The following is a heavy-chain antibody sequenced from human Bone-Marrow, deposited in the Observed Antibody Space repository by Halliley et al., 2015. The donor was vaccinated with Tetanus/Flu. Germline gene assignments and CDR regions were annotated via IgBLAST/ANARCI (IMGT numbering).Heavy chain of an antibody. CDR2: IRSNTYGGTA. CDR3: TRGWRITMGRGAVIVEDY. Sequence: SLRLSCLASGFDFGDYPMYWVRQAPGRGPEVLGFIRSNTYGGTAEYAASVEGRFIISRDDSKATAFLQMNNLTTEDTAVYFCTRGWRITMGRGAVIVEDYWGQGTLVTVSS. J-gene: IGHJ4*02. D-gene: IGHD3-10*01. V-gene: IGHV3-49*04. CDR1: GFDFGDYP.